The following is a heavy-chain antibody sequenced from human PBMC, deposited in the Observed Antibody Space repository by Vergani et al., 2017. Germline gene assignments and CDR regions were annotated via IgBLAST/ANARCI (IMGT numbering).Heavy chain of an antibody. CDR1: GDPVISTDYH. Sequence: QVQLQESGPGLVKPSETLSPTCTVSGDPVISTDYHWGWIRQPPGKGLEWIGSMDYSGSTTYNPSLESRISISVETSKNQFSLKLSSVTAADTAVYFCARHSTVEWLVKLGWIDPGGQGILVTVSS. CDR2: MDYSGST. D-gene: IGHD6-19*01. CDR3: ARHSTVEWLVKLGWIDP. V-gene: IGHV4-39*01. J-gene: IGHJ5*02.